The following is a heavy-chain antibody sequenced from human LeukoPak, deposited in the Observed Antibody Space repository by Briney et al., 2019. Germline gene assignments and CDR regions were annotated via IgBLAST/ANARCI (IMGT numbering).Heavy chain of an antibody. CDR2: IYTGGST. Sequence: PGGSLRLSCAASGLTVSSYMSWVRQAPGKGLECVSVIYTGGSTYYAESVKGRFTISRDSSKNAVYLQMNTLRAEDTAVYYCARVSSGHCASWPNNCFDPWGQGTLVTVSS. J-gene: IGHJ5*02. CDR1: GLTVSSY. CDR3: ARVSSGHCASWPNNCFDP. V-gene: IGHV3-53*01.